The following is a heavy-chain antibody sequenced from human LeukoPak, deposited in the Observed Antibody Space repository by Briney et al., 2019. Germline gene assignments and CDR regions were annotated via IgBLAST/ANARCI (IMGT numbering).Heavy chain of an antibody. D-gene: IGHD3-3*01. Sequence: PSETLSLTCAVSGYSISSGYYWSWIRQPAGKGLEWIGRIYTSGSTNYNPSLKSRVTISVDTSKNQFSLKLSSVTAADTAVYYCARDDDFWTGGYYYYNMDVWGKGTTVTVSS. CDR3: ARDDDFWTGGYYYYNMDV. J-gene: IGHJ6*03. V-gene: IGHV4-61*02. CDR2: IYTSGST. CDR1: GYSISSGYY.